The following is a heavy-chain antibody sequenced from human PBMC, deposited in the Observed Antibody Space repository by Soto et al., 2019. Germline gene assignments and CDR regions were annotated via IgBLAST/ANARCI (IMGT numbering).Heavy chain of an antibody. D-gene: IGHD5-12*01. J-gene: IGHJ4*02. CDR3: ARARDGYNFLYEPT. Sequence: GGSLRLSCVASGFTVSNNYMSWVRQAPGKGLEWVSVSYSGGSTDYADSVKGRFTISRDNSKNTLYLQMNSLRADDTAVYYRARARDGYNFLYEPTWGQGTLVTVSS. CDR2: SYSGGST. CDR1: GFTVSNNY. V-gene: IGHV3-53*01.